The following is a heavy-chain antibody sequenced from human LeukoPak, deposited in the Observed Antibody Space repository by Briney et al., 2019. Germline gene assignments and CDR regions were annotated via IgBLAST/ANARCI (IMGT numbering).Heavy chain of an antibody. V-gene: IGHV4-59*01. J-gene: IGHJ4*02. CDR1: GGSISDYY. CDR2: IFGSGSS. CDR3: ARSSRGLMATMDYFDY. D-gene: IGHD5-12*01. Sequence: SETLSLTCTVSGGSISDYYWSWIRQPPGKGLEWIGWIFGSGSSNYNPSLKSRLTISVDTSKNQFSLKLTSATAADTAVYYCARSSRGLMATMDYFDYWGQGTLVTVSS.